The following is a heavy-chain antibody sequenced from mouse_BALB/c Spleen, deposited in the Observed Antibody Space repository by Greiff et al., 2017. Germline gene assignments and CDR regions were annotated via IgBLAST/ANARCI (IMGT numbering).Heavy chain of an antibody. J-gene: IGHJ4*01. D-gene: IGHD1-1*01. CDR1: GFSLTSYG. Sequence: VQGVESGPGLVAPSQSLSITCTVSGFSLTSYGVHWVRQPPGKGLEWLGVIWAGGSTNYNSALMSRLSISKDNSKSQVFLKMNSLQTDDTAMYYCARSLYEDYAMDYWGQGSSVTVSS. CDR3: ARSLYEDYAMDY. V-gene: IGHV2-9*02. CDR2: IWAGGST.